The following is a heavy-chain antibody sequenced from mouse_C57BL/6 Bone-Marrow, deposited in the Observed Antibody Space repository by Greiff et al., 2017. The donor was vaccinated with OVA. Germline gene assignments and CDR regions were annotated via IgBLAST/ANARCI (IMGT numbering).Heavy chain of an antibody. Sequence: QVQLKESGPGLVQPSQSLSITCTVSGFSLTSYGVHWVRQPPGKGLEWLGVIWSGGSTDYNAAFISRLSISKDNSKSQVFFKMNSLQADDTAIYYCAKNWDTTVVEDYYAMDYWGQGTSVTVSS. CDR3: AKNWDTTVVEDYYAMDY. V-gene: IGHV2-4*01. CDR1: GFSLTSYG. D-gene: IGHD1-1*01. CDR2: IWSGGST. J-gene: IGHJ4*01.